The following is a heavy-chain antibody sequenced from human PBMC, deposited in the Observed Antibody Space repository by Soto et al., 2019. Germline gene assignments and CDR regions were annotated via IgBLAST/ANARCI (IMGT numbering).Heavy chain of an antibody. CDR2: ISSSGSTI. CDR1: GFTFSDYY. Sequence: GGSLRLSCAASGFTFSDYYMSWIRQAPGKGLEWVSYISSSGSTIYYADSVKGRFTISRDNAKNSLYLQMNSLRAEDTAVYYCATTEYSSSSGPPRYDAFDIWGQGTMDTVSS. CDR3: ATTEYSSSSGPPRYDAFDI. J-gene: IGHJ3*02. V-gene: IGHV3-11*01. D-gene: IGHD6-6*01.